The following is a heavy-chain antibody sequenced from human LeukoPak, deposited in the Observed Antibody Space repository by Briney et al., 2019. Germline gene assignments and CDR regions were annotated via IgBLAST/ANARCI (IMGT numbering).Heavy chain of an antibody. CDR2: IYYGGST. V-gene: IGHV4-59*01. J-gene: IGHJ5*02. CDR1: GGSISTYY. Sequence: SETLSLTCTVSGGSISTYYWSWIRQPPGKGLQWIGYIYYGGSTNYNPSLKSRVTISVDTSKNQFSLKLSSVTAADTAVYYCARSQAYCSGTTCYVNWFDPWGQGTLVTVSS. D-gene: IGHD2-2*01. CDR3: ARSQAYCSGTTCYVNWFDP.